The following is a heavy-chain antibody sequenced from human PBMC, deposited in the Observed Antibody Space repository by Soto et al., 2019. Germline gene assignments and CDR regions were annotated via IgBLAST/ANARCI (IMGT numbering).Heavy chain of an antibody. Sequence: SQTLSLTRAISGDSVSSNSAAWNWIRQSPSRGLEWLGRTYYRSKWYNDYAVSVKSRITINPDTSKNQFSLQLNSVTPEDTALYYCARDRGVAGTVYYYGMDVWGQGTTVTVSS. V-gene: IGHV6-1*01. CDR3: ARDRGVAGTVYYYGMDV. CDR2: TYYRSKWYN. J-gene: IGHJ6*02. CDR1: GDSVSSNSAA. D-gene: IGHD6-19*01.